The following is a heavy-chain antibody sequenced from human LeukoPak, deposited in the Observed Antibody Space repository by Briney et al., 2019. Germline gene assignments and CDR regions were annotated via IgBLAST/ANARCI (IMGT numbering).Heavy chain of an antibody. V-gene: IGHV1-18*01. CDR2: ISAYNGNT. J-gene: IGHJ6*03. CDR3: ARAVPAAIRWYYYYMAV. D-gene: IGHD2-2*02. Sequence: ASVKVSCKASGYTFTSYGISWVRQAPGQGLEWMGWISAYNGNTNYAQKLQGRVTMTTDTSTSTAYMELRSLRSDDTAVYYCARAVPAAIRWYYYYMAVWGKGTTVTVSS. CDR1: GYTFTSYG.